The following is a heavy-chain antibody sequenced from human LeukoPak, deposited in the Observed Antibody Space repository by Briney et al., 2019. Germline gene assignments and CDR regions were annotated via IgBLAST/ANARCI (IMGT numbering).Heavy chain of an antibody. D-gene: IGHD6-6*01. J-gene: IGHJ5*02. CDR2: ISSSSSTI. CDR1: GFTFSSYS. Sequence: PGGSLRLSCAASGFTFSSYSMNWVRQAPGKGLEWVSYISSSSSTIYYADSVKGRFTISRDNAKNSLYLQMNSLGAEDTAVYYCARAPIPPSGWFDPWGQGTLVTVSS. CDR3: ARAPIPPSGWFDP. V-gene: IGHV3-48*01.